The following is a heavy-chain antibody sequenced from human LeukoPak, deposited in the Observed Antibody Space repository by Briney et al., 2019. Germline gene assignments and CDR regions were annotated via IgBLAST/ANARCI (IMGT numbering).Heavy chain of an antibody. CDR1: GYXFTSYG. CDR3: ARTHSSIAARRVADY. D-gene: IGHD6-6*01. J-gene: IGHJ4*02. Sequence: ASVKVSCKASGYXFTSYGISWVRQAPGQGLEWMGWISAYNGNTNYAQKLQGRGTMTTDTSTSTAYMELRSLRSDDTAVYYCARTHSSIAARRVADYWGQGTPVTVSS. V-gene: IGHV1-18*01. CDR2: ISAYNGNT.